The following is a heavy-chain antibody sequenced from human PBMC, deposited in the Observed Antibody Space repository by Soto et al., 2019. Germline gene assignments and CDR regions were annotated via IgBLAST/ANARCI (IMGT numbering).Heavy chain of an antibody. D-gene: IGHD1-26*01. CDR1: GFTFSSYG. J-gene: IGHJ4*02. Sequence: QVQLVESGGGVVQPRRSLRLSCAASGFTFSSYGMHWVRQAPGKGLEWVAVIWYDGSNKYYADSVKGRFTISRDNSKNTLYLQMNSLRAEDTAVYYCARDTLGGELLVFGYWGQGTLVTVSS. CDR3: ARDTLGGELLVFGY. V-gene: IGHV3-33*01. CDR2: IWYDGSNK.